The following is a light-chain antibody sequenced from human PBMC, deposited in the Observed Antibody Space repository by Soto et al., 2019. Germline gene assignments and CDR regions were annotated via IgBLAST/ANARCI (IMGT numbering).Light chain of an antibody. CDR2: RAS. V-gene: IGKV1-5*03. CDR3: QQHNNYWT. CDR1: QNINSD. Sequence: DVQMTQSPSTLSASVGDRVTITCRASQNINSDLAWYQQKPGKAPQLLIYRASSLESGVPSRFSGSGSGTEFTLTITSLQPGDFATYYCQQHNNYWTFGHGTRVDIK. J-gene: IGKJ1*01.